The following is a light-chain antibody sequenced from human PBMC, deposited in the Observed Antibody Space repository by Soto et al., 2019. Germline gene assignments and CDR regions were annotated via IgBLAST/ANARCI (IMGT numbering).Light chain of an antibody. V-gene: IGKV1-5*03. Sequence: DIQMTQSPSTLSASVGDRVTITCRASQTISSWLAWYQQKPGKAPKLLIYKASSLESGVPSRFSGSGSGTEFTLSLAFLQRDNFETSYCLHHTTFGQGTNVETK. CDR1: QTISSW. J-gene: IGKJ1*01. CDR3: LHHTT. CDR2: KAS.